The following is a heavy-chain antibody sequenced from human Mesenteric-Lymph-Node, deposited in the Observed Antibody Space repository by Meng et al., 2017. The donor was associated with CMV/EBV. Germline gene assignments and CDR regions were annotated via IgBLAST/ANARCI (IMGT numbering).Heavy chain of an antibody. CDR1: RFTFSSYW. Sequence: LSLTCAASRFTFSSYWMHWVRQAPGKGLVWVSHINSDGSSTSYADSVKGRFTISRDNSKNTLFLQMNSLRAEDTAVYYCAKMGDCSSTNCLTNHFDYWGQGTLVTVSS. J-gene: IGHJ4*02. V-gene: IGHV3-74*01. D-gene: IGHD2-2*01. CDR3: AKMGDCSSTNCLTNHFDY. CDR2: INSDGSST.